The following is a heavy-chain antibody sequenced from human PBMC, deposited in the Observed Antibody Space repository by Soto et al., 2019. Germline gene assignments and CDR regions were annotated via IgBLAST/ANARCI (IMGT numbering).Heavy chain of an antibody. J-gene: IGHJ6*02. CDR2: IYYSGST. CDR1: GGSISSGGYY. V-gene: IGHV4-61*08. D-gene: IGHD3-3*01. Sequence: SETLSLTCTVSGGSISSGGYYWSWIRQHPGKGLEWIGYIYYSGSTNYNPSLKSRVTISVDTSKNQFSLKLSSVTAADTAVYYCARSYYDFWSGYPHYYYYGMDVWGQGTTVTVSS. CDR3: ARSYYDFWSGYPHYYYYGMDV.